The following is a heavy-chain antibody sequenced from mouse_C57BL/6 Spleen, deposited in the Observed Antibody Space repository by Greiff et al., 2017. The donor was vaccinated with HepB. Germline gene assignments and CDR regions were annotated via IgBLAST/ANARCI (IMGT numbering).Heavy chain of an antibody. CDR1: GYAFSSYW. CDR3: AREETAQAHYFDY. D-gene: IGHD3-2*02. V-gene: IGHV1-80*01. Sequence: QVQLQQSGAELVKPGASVKISCKASGYAFSSYWMNWVKQRPGKGLEWIGQIYPGDGDTNYNGKFKGKATLTADKSSSTAYMQLSSLTSEDSAVYFCAREETAQAHYFDYWGQGTTLTVSS. CDR2: IYPGDGDT. J-gene: IGHJ2*01.